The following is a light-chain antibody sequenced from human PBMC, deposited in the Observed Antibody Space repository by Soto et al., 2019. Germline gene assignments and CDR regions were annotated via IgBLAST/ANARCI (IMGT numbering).Light chain of an antibody. Sequence: DIQMTQSPSSLSASVGDRVTITCRASQTIGIYLNWYQQKPGKAPEFLIYAASTLQRGVPSRFSGSGFGTDFTLTITSLQPEDFATYYCQQSYSLPITFGQGTRLEIK. J-gene: IGKJ5*01. V-gene: IGKV1-39*01. CDR3: QQSYSLPIT. CDR2: AAS. CDR1: QTIGIY.